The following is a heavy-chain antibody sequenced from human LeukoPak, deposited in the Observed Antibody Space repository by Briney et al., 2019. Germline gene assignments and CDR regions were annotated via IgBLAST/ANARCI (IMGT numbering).Heavy chain of an antibody. Sequence: SQTLSLTCVISGDSVSSKSGGWNWIRQSPSRGLEWLGRTYYTSKWYNEYAVSMKSRITINSDTSKNQLSLHLDSVTPEDTAVYYCAREQLWSGPNRFDSWGQGTLVTVSS. CDR3: AREQLWSGPNRFDS. CDR2: TYYTSKWYN. V-gene: IGHV6-1*01. D-gene: IGHD3-10*02. CDR1: GDSVSSKSGG. J-gene: IGHJ5*01.